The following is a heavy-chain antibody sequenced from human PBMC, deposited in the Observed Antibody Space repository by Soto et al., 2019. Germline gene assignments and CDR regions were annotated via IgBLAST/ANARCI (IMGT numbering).Heavy chain of an antibody. D-gene: IGHD3-10*01. V-gene: IGHV1-3*01. Sequence: ASVKVSCKASGYTFTSYAMHWVRQAPGQRLEWLGWINAGNGNTKYSQKFQGRVTITRDTSASTAYMELSSLRSEDTAVYYCARDLTTYYYGSGSQSNWFDPWGQGTLVTVSS. CDR2: INAGNGNT. J-gene: IGHJ5*02. CDR3: ARDLTTYYYGSGSQSNWFDP. CDR1: GYTFTSYA.